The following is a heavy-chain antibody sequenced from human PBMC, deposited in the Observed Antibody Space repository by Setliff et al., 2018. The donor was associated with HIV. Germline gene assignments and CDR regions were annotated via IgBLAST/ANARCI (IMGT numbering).Heavy chain of an antibody. CDR3: ARGRDASTWYLSHFYSYYYLDV. Sequence: PSETLSLTCTVSGGPLSGYFWTWIRQTPDKGLEWIGDINHSGTTNYNLSHKSRTTLSLDTSKNQLSLKLTSVVAADTGLYFCARGRDASTWYLSHFYSYYYLDVWGNGTTVTVSS. CDR1: GGPLSGYF. D-gene: IGHD6-13*01. V-gene: IGHV4-34*01. CDR2: INHSGTT. J-gene: IGHJ6*03.